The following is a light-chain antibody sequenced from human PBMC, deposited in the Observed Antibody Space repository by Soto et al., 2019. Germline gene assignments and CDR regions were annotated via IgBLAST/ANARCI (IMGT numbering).Light chain of an antibody. CDR3: GTWDNSLIAVV. J-gene: IGLJ2*01. V-gene: IGLV1-51*02. CDR1: SSNIGNNY. CDR2: ENN. Sequence: QSVLTQPPSVSAAPGQKVTISCSGSSSNIGNNYVSWYQQLPGTAPKLLIYENNKRPSGIPDRFSGSKSGTSATLGITGLQTGDEADYYCGTWDNSLIAVVFGGGTKLTVL.